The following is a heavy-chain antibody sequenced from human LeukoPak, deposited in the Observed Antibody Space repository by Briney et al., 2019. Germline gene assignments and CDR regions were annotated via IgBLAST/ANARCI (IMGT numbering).Heavy chain of an antibody. CDR2: IYPGDSDT. CDR1: GYSFTSYW. J-gene: IGHJ4*02. V-gene: IGHV5-51*01. Sequence: GESLKISCKGSGYSFTSYWIGWVRQMPGKGLEWMGIIYPGDSDTRYSPSFQGQVTISADKSIRTAYLQWSSLKASDTAMYYCASPVPWGSGSYTLNYRGQGTLVTVSS. CDR3: ASPVPWGSGSYTLNY. D-gene: IGHD3-10*01.